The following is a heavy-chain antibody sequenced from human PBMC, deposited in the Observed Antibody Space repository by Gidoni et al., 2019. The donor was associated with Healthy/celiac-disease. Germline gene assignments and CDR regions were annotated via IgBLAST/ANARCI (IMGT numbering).Heavy chain of an antibody. V-gene: IGHV3-21*01. Sequence: EVQLVESGGGLVKPGGSLRLSCAASGFTFSSYSMNWVRQAPGKGLGWVSSISSSSSYIYYADSVKGRFTISRDNAKNSLYLQMNSLRAEDTAVYYCARDRGKATNNFDYWGQGTLVTVSS. CDR1: GFTFSSYS. D-gene: IGHD5-12*01. CDR2: ISSSSSYI. CDR3: ARDRGKATNNFDY. J-gene: IGHJ4*02.